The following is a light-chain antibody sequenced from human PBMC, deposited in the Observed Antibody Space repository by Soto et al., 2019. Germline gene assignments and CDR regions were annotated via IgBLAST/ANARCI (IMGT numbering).Light chain of an antibody. CDR3: QQYDNGPPT. V-gene: IGKV3-15*01. CDR1: QSIRNN. J-gene: IGKJ4*01. CDR2: GAS. Sequence: EIVMTQSPATLSVSPGERATLSCRASQSIRNNLAWYQQRPGQTPTLLIYGASTRAPGVPANFRGSGSGTECTLTINGLQSEHFALYWCQQYDNGPPTFGGGTKVEIK.